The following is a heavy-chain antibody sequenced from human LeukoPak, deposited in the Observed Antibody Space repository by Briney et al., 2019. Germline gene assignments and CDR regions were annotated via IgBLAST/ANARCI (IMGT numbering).Heavy chain of an antibody. Sequence: GGSLRLSCAASGFTFSSFAMHWVRQAPGKGLDWVAVISYDGRDKYYADSMKGRFTISRDNSKNTLSLQMNSLRAEDTAIYYCARLDRLEGGYWGQGTLVTVSS. CDR3: ARLDRLEGGY. CDR1: GFTFSSFA. J-gene: IGHJ4*02. V-gene: IGHV3-30-3*01. CDR2: ISYDGRDK. D-gene: IGHD1-1*01.